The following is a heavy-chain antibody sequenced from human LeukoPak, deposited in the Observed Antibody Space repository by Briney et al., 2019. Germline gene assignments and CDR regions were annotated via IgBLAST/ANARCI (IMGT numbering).Heavy chain of an antibody. CDR3: ARESPTAMVEFDY. Sequence: GGSLRLSCAASGFTFSSYWMSWVRRAPGKGLEWVANIKQDGSEKYYVDSVKGRFTISRDNAKNSLYLQMNSLRAEDTAVYYCARESPTAMVEFDYWGQGTLVTVSS. D-gene: IGHD5-18*01. V-gene: IGHV3-7*01. J-gene: IGHJ4*02. CDR2: IKQDGSEK. CDR1: GFTFSSYW.